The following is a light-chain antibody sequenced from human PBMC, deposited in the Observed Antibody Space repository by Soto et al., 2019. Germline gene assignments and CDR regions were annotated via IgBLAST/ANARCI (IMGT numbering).Light chain of an antibody. CDR2: QMS. J-gene: IGKJ1*01. CDR3: QQYKTLCS. V-gene: IGKV1-5*03. CDR1: QSVTTS. Sequence: DIQMTQSTSIVSATVGDRVTITCRASQSVTTSLAWYQQKPGQAPKLLIFQMSTLANGVPSRFSGSGSGTEFTLAISSLQPDDFATYFCQQYKTLCSFGQGGNVDVK.